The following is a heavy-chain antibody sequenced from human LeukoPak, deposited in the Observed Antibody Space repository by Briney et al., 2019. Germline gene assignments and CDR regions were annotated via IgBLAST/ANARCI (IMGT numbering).Heavy chain of an antibody. CDR1: GFTFSTYW. CDR2: IKQDGSEK. J-gene: IGHJ4*02. CDR3: ARAVTAVTYFDF. D-gene: IGHD4-17*01. V-gene: IGHV3-7*01. Sequence: HPGGSLRLSCAASGFTFSTYWMSWLRQAPGKGLEWVAIIKQDGSEKSYVDSVKGRFTIFRDNAKNSLYLQMNSLRAEDTAVYYCARAVTAVTYFDFWGQGTLVTVSS.